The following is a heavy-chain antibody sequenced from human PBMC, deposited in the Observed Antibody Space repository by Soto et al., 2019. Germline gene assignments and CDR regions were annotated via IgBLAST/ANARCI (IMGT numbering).Heavy chain of an antibody. V-gene: IGHV1-69*01. J-gene: IGHJ5*02. CDR3: ARGTSMVRGVIYNWFDL. D-gene: IGHD3-10*01. CDR2: IIPMYGTA. Sequence: QVPLVQSGAEVKKPGSSVTVSCKASGGTFSSYAIHWVRQAPGQGLEWMGGIIPMYGTAKYAQRFQGRVTITADESTTTVYMELTSLTSQDTVVYYCARGTSMVRGVIYNWFDLWGHGTLVTVSS. CDR1: GGTFSSYA.